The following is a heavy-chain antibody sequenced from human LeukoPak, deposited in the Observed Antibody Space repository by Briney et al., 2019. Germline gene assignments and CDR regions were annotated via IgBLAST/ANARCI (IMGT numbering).Heavy chain of an antibody. CDR1: GFTFSSYS. J-gene: IGHJ4*02. CDR3: AKHQDLVSSAFDY. D-gene: IGHD5/OR15-5a*01. Sequence: PGGSLRLSCAASGFTFSSYSMNWVRQAPGKGLEWVSSISSSSSYIYYADSVKGRFTISRDNAKNSLYLQMNSLRAEDTAVYYCAKHQDLVSSAFDYWGQGTLVTVSS. CDR2: ISSSSSYI. V-gene: IGHV3-21*04.